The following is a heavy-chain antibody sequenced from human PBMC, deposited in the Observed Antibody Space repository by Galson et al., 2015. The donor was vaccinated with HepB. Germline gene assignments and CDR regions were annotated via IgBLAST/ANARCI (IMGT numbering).Heavy chain of an antibody. Sequence: GFTFNNAWMNWVRQAPGGGLEWVGRIKSKTDGETTDYAAPVKGRFTISRDDSKNRLYLQMNSLKTEDTAVYYCTTDVYYSTYWSWLDPWGQGTLVTVSS. CDR1: GFTFNNAW. V-gene: IGHV3-15*07. J-gene: IGHJ5*02. CDR3: TTDVYYSTYWSWLDP. CDR2: IKSKTDGETT. D-gene: IGHD2-8*02.